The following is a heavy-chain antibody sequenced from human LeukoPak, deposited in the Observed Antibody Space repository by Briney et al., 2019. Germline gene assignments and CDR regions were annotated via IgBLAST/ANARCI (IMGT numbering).Heavy chain of an antibody. J-gene: IGHJ4*02. CDR1: GGSISSSSYY. V-gene: IGHV4-39*01. Sequence: SETLSLTCTVSGGSISSSSYYWGWIRQPPGKGLEWIGSIYYSGSTYYNPSLKSRVTISVDTSKNQFSLKLSSVTAADTAVYYCARQGEVPAAIVLIDYWGQGTLVTVSS. CDR2: IYYSGST. CDR3: ARQGEVPAAIVLIDY. D-gene: IGHD2-2*02.